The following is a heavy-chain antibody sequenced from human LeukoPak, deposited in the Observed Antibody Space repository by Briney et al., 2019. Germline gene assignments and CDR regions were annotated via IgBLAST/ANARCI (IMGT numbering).Heavy chain of an antibody. D-gene: IGHD5-18*01. CDR3: ARDRGYSYAKKSSEYYYMDV. Sequence: ASVKVSCKTSGYTFTGYYMHWVRQAPGQGLEWMGWINPNSGDTNYAQKLQGRVTITADESTSTVYMELSSLRSEDTAVYYCARDRGYSYAKKSSEYYYMDVWGKGTTVTISS. CDR2: INPNSGDT. CDR1: GYTFTGYY. J-gene: IGHJ6*03. V-gene: IGHV1-2*02.